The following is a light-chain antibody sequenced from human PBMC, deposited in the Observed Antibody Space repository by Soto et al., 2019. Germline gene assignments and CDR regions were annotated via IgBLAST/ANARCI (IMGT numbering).Light chain of an antibody. Sequence: AIQVTQSPSSLSASVGDRVTITCRATQGYRRDLGWYQQKPGKAPKLLIYAASDLQAEVRSRFSGSGSGTDFTLTISSLQAEDFATYYCLQDHDYQWTFGQGTKLEIK. CDR2: AAS. CDR3: LQDHDYQWT. V-gene: IGKV1-6*01. CDR1: QGYRRD. J-gene: IGKJ2*02.